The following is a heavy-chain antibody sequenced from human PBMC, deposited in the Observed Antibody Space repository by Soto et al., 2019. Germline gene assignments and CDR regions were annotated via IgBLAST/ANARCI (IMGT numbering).Heavy chain of an antibody. CDR2: ISSSSSYI. V-gene: IGHV3-21*01. Sequence: GGSLRLSCAASGFTFSSYSMNWVRQAPGKGLEWVSSISSSSSYIYYADSVKGRFTISRDNAKNSLYLQMNSLRAEDTAVYYCAREKAYCGGDCYGLFDYWGQGTLVTVSS. D-gene: IGHD2-21*02. J-gene: IGHJ4*02. CDR3: AREKAYCGGDCYGLFDY. CDR1: GFTFSSYS.